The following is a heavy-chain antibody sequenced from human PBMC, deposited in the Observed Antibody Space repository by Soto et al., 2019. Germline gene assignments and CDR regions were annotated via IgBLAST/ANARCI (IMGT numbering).Heavy chain of an antibody. CDR3: ARGLPFR. CDR2: INHSGST. D-gene: IGHD3-16*01. V-gene: IGHV4-34*01. J-gene: IGHJ4*02. CDR1: GGSFSGYY. Sequence: SETLSLTCAVYGGSFSGYYWSWIRQPPGKGLEWIGEINHSGSTNYNPSLKSRVTISVDTSKNQFSLKLSSVTAADTAVYYCARGLPFRWGQGTLVTVSS.